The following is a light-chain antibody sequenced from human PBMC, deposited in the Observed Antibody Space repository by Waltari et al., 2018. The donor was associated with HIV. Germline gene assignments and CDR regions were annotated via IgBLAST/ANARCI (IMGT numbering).Light chain of an antibody. CDR2: AAS. J-gene: IGKJ4*01. CDR3: KQYGTSPLT. V-gene: IGKV3D-20*01. CDR1: RSVSSSQ. Sequence: GMTQSGATLSLSQGERATLPCRTSRSVSSSQVDWYQQKPDLARRLLIDAASGRATGIPDRFSGRGSGTDFTLTISRLEPEDFVVYYCKQYGTSPLTFGGGTKVEIK.